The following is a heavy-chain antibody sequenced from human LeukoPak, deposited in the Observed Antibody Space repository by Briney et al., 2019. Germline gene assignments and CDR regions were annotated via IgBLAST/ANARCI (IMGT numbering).Heavy chain of an antibody. CDR2: ISYDGSKK. V-gene: IGHV3-30*18. CDR1: GFTFSSYG. D-gene: IGHD6-6*01. CDR3: AKNLGSSSGGYFDY. Sequence: GGSLRLSCAASGFTFSSYGMHWVRQAPGKGLEWVAFISYDGSKKYFVDSVKGRFTMSRDNSKNTLFLQMNSLRAEDTAVHYCAKNLGSSSGGYFDYWGQGTLVTVSS. J-gene: IGHJ4*02.